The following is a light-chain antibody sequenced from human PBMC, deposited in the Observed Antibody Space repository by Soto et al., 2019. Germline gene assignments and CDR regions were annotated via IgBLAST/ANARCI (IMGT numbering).Light chain of an antibody. CDR1: RGIYTH. J-gene: IGKJ1*01. CDR2: AAS. CDR3: QTYDKAPWT. Sequence: DIQMTQSPSSLSASVGDRVTITCRASRGIYTHLAWYQQKPGNAPKLLIYAASTLQSGVPSRFSASGSGTDFILTISALQSEDVGTYFCQTYDKAPWTFGPGNRV. V-gene: IGKV1-27*01.